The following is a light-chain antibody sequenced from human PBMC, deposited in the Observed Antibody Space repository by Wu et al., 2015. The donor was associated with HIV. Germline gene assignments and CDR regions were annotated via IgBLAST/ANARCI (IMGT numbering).Light chain of an antibody. Sequence: DIVLTQSPGTLSLSPGERATLSCKASQSVSTTSLVWYQQKPGQAPRLLIYGTSSRAAGIPDRFSGRGSGTDFTLTISRLEPEDFAVYYCQHYGSPPPYTFGLGDQAGDQT. CDR3: QHYGSPPPYT. CDR1: QSVSTTS. CDR2: GTS. J-gene: IGKJ2*01. V-gene: IGKV3-20*01.